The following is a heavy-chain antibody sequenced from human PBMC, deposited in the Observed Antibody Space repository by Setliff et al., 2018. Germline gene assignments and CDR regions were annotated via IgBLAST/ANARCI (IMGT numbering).Heavy chain of an antibody. V-gene: IGHV1-2*02. D-gene: IGHD2-8*01. CDR2: INPYSGGT. J-gene: IGHJ4*02. CDR1: GYTFTGRY. CDR3: LRLVRYCSRTSCQRTSGDEV. Sequence: ASVKVSCKASGYTFTGRYMHWVRRAPGQGLEWMGWINPYSGGTTYAQKFQGRVTMGRDTSISTAYMELSRLTSDDTAVYYCLRLVRYCSRTSCQRTSGDEVWGQGTLVTVSS.